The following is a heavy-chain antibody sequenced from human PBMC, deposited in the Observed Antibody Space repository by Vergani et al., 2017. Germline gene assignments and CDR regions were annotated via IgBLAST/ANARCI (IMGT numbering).Heavy chain of an antibody. V-gene: IGHV4-39*01. J-gene: IGHJ2*01. D-gene: IGHD3-16*01. CDR1: GDSIISRSYY. Sequence: QVQLQESGPGVVKASETLSLTCTVSGDSIISRSYYWGWIRQPPGKGLEWIGSIYNSGNGDSSSSLKSRVTISADTSKNQFSLRLTSVTAADTAVYYCASGKYYSDSTSHFRGRYFDVWGRGTLVTVPS. CDR2: IYNSGNG. CDR3: ASGKYYSDSTSHFRGRYFDV.